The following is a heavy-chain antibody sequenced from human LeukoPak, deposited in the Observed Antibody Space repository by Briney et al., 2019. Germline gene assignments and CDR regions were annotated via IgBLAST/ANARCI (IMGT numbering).Heavy chain of an antibody. CDR2: IDSTRSFI. D-gene: IGHD3-3*01. CDR3: ARDFCDH. V-gene: IGHV3-21*01. Sequence: GGSLRLSCAASGFTFSSYAMMWVRQAPGKGLEWVSSIDSTRSFIYYADSLKGRFTVSRDNAKNSLYLQMNTLRAEDTAVYYCARDFCDHWGQGTLVTVSS. CDR1: GFTFSSYA. J-gene: IGHJ5*02.